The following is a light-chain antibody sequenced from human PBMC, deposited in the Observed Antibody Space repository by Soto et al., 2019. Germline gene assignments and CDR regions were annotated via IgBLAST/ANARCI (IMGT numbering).Light chain of an antibody. V-gene: IGLV2-14*03. J-gene: IGLJ1*01. CDR2: DVS. CDR3: SSYTSSNTYV. CDR1: ISDVSGYNF. Sequence: QSVLTQPASVSGSPGQSITISCTGTISDVSGYNFVSWYQQYPGEAPKLMIYDVSNRPSGVSNRFSGSKSGNTASLTISGLQAEDEAHYYCSSYTSSNTYVFGTGTKVTV.